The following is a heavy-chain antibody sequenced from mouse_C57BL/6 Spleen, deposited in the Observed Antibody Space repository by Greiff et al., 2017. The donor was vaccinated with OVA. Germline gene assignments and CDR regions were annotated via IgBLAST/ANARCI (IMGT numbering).Heavy chain of an antibody. Sequence: QVQLQQPGTELVKPGASVKLSCKASGYTFTSYWMPWVKQRPGQGLEWIGNINPSNGGTNYNEKFKSKATLTVDKSSSTAYMQLSSLTSEDSAVYDCARGVYDGYYYLDYWGQGTTLTVSS. CDR1: GYTFTSYW. V-gene: IGHV1-53*01. CDR3: ARGVYDGYYYLDY. CDR2: INPSNGGT. D-gene: IGHD2-3*01. J-gene: IGHJ2*01.